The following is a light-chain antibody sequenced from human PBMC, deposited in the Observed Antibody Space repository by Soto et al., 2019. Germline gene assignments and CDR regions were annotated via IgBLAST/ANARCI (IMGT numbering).Light chain of an antibody. V-gene: IGLV2-8*01. CDR3: SSYAGGNVVV. CDR1: GSDVGGYNY. Sequence: QSALTQPPTASGSPGQSVTISCTGSGSDVGGYNYVSWYQQHPGKAPKLMIYEVSKRPSGVPDRFSGSKSGSTASLTVSGLQAEDEADYYCSSYAGGNVVVFGGGTKLTVL. J-gene: IGLJ2*01. CDR2: EVS.